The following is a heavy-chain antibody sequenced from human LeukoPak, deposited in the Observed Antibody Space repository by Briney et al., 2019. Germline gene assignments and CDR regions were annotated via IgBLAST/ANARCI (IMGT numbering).Heavy chain of an antibody. CDR2: IYYSGST. Sequence: SETLSLTCTVSGGPISSSSYYWGWIRPPPGKGLEWIGSIYYSGSTYYNPSLKSRVTISVDTSKNQFSLKLSSVTAADTAVYYCARVMTTVTNSVYYYYYMDVWGKGTTVTVSS. CDR1: GGPISSSSYY. D-gene: IGHD4-17*01. CDR3: ARVMTTVTNSVYYYYYMDV. J-gene: IGHJ6*03. V-gene: IGHV4-39*07.